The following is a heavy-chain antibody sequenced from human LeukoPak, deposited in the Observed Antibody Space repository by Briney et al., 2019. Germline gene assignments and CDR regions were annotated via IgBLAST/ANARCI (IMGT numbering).Heavy chain of an antibody. D-gene: IGHD1-26*01. CDR1: GFTFSSYA. Sequence: GGSLRLSCAASGFTFSSYAMSWVRQAPGKGLEWVSGVSDSGAGTYYADSVKGRFTISGDNSKNTLDLQMNGLRAEDTAVYYCAKRNTGGYLSLDYWGQGTLVTVSS. CDR3: AKRNTGGYLSLDY. J-gene: IGHJ4*02. V-gene: IGHV3-23*01. CDR2: VSDSGAGT.